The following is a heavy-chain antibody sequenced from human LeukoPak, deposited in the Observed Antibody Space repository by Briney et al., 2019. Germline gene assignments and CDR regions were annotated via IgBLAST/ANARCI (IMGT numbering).Heavy chain of an antibody. CDR2: IYYSGST. D-gene: IGHD6-19*01. V-gene: IGHV4-39*01. Sequence: SETLSLTCTVSGGSISSSSYYWGWIRQPPGKGLEWIGSIYYSGSTYYNPSLKSRVTISVDTSKNQFSLKLSSVTAADTAVYYCARQIDSRGWYGKYYFDYWGQGTLVTVSS. J-gene: IGHJ4*02. CDR1: GGSISSSSYY. CDR3: ARQIDSRGWYGKYYFDY.